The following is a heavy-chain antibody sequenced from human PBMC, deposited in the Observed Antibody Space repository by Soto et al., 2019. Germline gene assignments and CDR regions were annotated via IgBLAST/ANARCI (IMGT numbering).Heavy chain of an antibody. V-gene: IGHV4-34*01. Sequence: QVQLQQWGTGLLKPSETLSLTCAVYGGSFSDYYWSWIRQPPGKGLEWIGEINHSGSTNYNPSLRTRITISVDPSKNQFSLKLSSVTAADTAVYYCARVWESYTSGWYVAYWGQGTLVTVSS. D-gene: IGHD6-19*01. CDR3: ARVWESYTSGWYVAY. J-gene: IGHJ4*02. CDR1: GGSFSDYY. CDR2: INHSGST.